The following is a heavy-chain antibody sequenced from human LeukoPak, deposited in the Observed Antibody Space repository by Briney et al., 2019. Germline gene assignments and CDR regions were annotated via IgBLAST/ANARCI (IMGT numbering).Heavy chain of an antibody. Sequence: GGSLRLSCAASGFTFSTYGMSWVRQAPGKGLEWVSTIRGSGSNTFYADSAKGRFTISRDNSQNTLYLQMNRLIAEDTAVYYCARVPFDYWGQGTLVTVSS. V-gene: IGHV3-23*01. CDR2: IRGSGSNT. CDR3: ARVPFDY. J-gene: IGHJ4*02. CDR1: GFTFSTYG.